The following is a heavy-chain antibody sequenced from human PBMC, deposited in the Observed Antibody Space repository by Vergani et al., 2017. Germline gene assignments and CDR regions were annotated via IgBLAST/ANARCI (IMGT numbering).Heavy chain of an antibody. CDR1: GGSLSGYY. V-gene: IGHV4-34*01. CDR2: INHSGST. D-gene: IGHD2-15*01. Sequence: QVQLQQWGAGLLKPSETLSLTCAVYGGSLSGYYWSWIRQPPGKGLEWIGEINHSGSTNYNPSFKRRVTISVDTSKNQFSLKLVSVTAADTAVYYCASGLAGWFNVWGQGTTVTVSS. J-gene: IGHJ6*02. CDR3: ASGLAGWFNV.